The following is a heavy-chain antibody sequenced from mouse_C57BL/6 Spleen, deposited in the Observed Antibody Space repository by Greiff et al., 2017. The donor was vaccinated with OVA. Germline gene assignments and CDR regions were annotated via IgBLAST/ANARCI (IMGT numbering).Heavy chain of an antibody. J-gene: IGHJ1*03. D-gene: IGHD1-1*01. Sequence: QVQLQQPGTELVKPGASVKLSCKASGYTFTSYWMHWVKQRPGQGLEWIGNINPSTGGTHYNEKFKSKATLTVDKSYSTAYMQLSSLTSEDSAVYYCAREEITTVVATYWYFDVGGTGTTVTVSS. CDR2: INPSTGGT. CDR3: AREEITTVVATYWYFDV. V-gene: IGHV1-53*01. CDR1: GYTFTSYW.